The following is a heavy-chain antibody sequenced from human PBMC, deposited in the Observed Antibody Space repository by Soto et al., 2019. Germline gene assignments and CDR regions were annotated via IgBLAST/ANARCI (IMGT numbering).Heavy chain of an antibody. CDR3: WSVVLRFLEWPPLAY. CDR1: GDKESSDSAA. J-gene: IGHJ4*02. Sequence: QAVSLTYAIWGDKESSDSAAWNWIRQSPSRGLEWLGRTYYRSKWKYDYAVSVKSRITINPDTSRNQFSLQMNSLRAEDTAVYYCWSVVLRFLEWPPLAYWGQGTLVTVSA. D-gene: IGHD3-3*01. V-gene: IGHV6-1*01. CDR2: TYYRSKWKY.